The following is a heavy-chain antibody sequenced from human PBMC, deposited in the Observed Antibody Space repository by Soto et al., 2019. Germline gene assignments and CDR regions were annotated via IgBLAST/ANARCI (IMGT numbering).Heavy chain of an antibody. D-gene: IGHD6-6*01. J-gene: IGHJ6*02. Sequence: EEQLVESGGGLIQPGGSLRLSCVASVFSVSNNYMSWVRQAPGKGLEWVSVIYSDGSTYYADSVKGRFTISRDNSRNTVYLQTNSLRAEDTAVYYCARGGGVAVRPHYYYYGMDVWGQGTTVTVSS. CDR1: VFSVSNNY. CDR2: IYSDGST. CDR3: ARGGGVAVRPHYYYYGMDV. V-gene: IGHV3-53*01.